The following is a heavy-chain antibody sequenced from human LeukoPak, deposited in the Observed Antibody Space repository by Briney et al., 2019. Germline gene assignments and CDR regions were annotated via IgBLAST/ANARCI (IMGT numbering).Heavy chain of an antibody. V-gene: IGHV3-23*01. CDR2: ISGSGGST. CDR1: GFTFSSYA. CDR3: AKDWGIAAAGRLDY. D-gene: IGHD6-13*01. J-gene: IGHJ4*02. Sequence: GGSLRFSCAASGFTFSSYAMSWVRQAPGKGLEWVSAISGSGGSTYYADSVKGRFTISRDNSKNTLYLQMNSLRAEDTAVYYCAKDWGIAAAGRLDYWGQGTLVTVSS.